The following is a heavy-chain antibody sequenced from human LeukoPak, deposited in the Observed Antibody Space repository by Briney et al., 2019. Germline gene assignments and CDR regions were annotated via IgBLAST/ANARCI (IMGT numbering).Heavy chain of an antibody. J-gene: IGHJ6*04. CDR3: ARDSGGLGDLSGNYYSSGRAA. Sequence: GGSLRLSCAASGFTVSSNYMSWVRQAPGKGLEWVSVIYSGGSTYYADSVKGRFTISRDNSKDTLYLQMNSLRAEDTAVYYCARDSGGLGDLSGNYYSSGRAAWAKGPPV. D-gene: IGHD3-16*02. CDR1: GFTVSSNY. CDR2: IYSGGST. V-gene: IGHV3-66*01.